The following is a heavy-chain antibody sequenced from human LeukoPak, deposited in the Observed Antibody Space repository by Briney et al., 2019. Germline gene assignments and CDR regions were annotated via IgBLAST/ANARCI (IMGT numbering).Heavy chain of an antibody. J-gene: IGHJ3*02. CDR1: GGSFSGYY. Sequence: SETLSLTCAVYGGSFSGYYWSWIRQPPGKGLEWIGEINHSGSTNYNPSLKSRVTISVDTSKNQFSLKLNSVTAADTAVYYCAKTNGYGLIDIWGQGTMVTVSS. CDR3: AKTNGYGLIDI. V-gene: IGHV4-34*01. D-gene: IGHD3-10*01. CDR2: INHSGST.